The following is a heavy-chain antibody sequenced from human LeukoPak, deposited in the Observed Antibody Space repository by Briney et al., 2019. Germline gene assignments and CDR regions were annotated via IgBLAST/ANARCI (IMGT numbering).Heavy chain of an antibody. CDR3: ARPLTDSRYYYYYMDV. V-gene: IGHV4-59*01. Sequence: SETLSLTCTVSGGSISSYYWSWIRQPPGKGLEWIGYIYYSGSTNYNPSLKSRVTISVDTSKNQFSLKLSSVTAADTAVYYCARPLTDSRYYYYYMDVWGKGTTVTVSS. CDR2: IYYSGST. J-gene: IGHJ6*03. CDR1: GGSISSYY. D-gene: IGHD2-21*01.